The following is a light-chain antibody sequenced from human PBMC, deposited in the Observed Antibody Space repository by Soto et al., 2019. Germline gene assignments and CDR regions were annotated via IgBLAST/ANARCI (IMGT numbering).Light chain of an antibody. CDR3: HQYDESPHWS. J-gene: IGKJ1*01. V-gene: IGKV3-20*01. Sequence: EIVLTQSPGTLPLSPGERATLSCRASQSFAGSSLAWYQQKPGQAPRLLIYGTSTRATGIPDRFSGSGSVTDFTLTISWLQPEDFSVDYCHQYDESPHWSVGQGTRVEIK. CDR1: QSFAGSS. CDR2: GTS.